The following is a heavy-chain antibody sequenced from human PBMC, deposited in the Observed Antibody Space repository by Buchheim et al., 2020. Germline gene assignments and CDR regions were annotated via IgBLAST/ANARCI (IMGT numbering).Heavy chain of an antibody. CDR1: GFTFSSYW. Sequence: EVQLVDSGGGLVQPGGSLRLSCAASGFTFSSYWMSWVRQAPGKGLEWVANIKQDGSEKYYVDSVKGRVTTSRDNAKRSLYLQMNSLRVEDTAVYYCTRENGGYSSSSDYWGQGTL. CDR2: IKQDGSEK. CDR3: TRENGGYSSSSDY. J-gene: IGHJ4*02. V-gene: IGHV3-7*01. D-gene: IGHD6-6*01.